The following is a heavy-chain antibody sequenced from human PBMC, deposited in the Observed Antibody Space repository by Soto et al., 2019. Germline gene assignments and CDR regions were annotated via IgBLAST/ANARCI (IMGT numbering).Heavy chain of an antibody. Sequence: QVQLMQSGAEVKKPGASVKVSCKASGDTFTDYYIHWVRQAPGQGLEWMGTVNPSGGHATYAQQFLGRVTMTRDTPTSTLYMELTSLTSDDTAVYYCARGGHVVVVTAALDYWGQGTLVTVSS. D-gene: IGHD2-21*02. CDR3: ARGGHVVVVTAALDY. CDR1: GDTFTDYY. V-gene: IGHV1-46*01. J-gene: IGHJ4*02. CDR2: VNPSGGHA.